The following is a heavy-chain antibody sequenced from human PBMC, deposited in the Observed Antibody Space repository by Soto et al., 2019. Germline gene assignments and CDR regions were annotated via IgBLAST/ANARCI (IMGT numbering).Heavy chain of an antibody. D-gene: IGHD5-12*01. CDR1: RFTFSHYS. J-gene: IGHJ4*02. V-gene: IGHV3-21*01. Sequence: EVQLVESGGGLVKPGGSLRLSCAASRFTFSHYSMDWVRQAPGKGLEWVSSISTTGSYIYYADSLRGRFTISRDNAKNSLYLQMTSLRAADTAVYYCARSNYDYGLDYWGQGTLVTVSS. CDR2: ISTTGSYI. CDR3: ARSNYDYGLDY.